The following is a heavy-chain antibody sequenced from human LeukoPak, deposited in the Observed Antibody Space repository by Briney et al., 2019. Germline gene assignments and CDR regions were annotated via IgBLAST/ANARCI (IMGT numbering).Heavy chain of an antibody. D-gene: IGHD4-17*01. CDR3: VKDLRI. Sequence: GGSLRLSCAASGFTFSSYVMSWVRQAPGKGLEWVSSISGCCTSTYSADSVKGRFTISRDNSKNTLYLQLNSLRAEDTAIYYCVKDLRIGGQGTLVTVSS. CDR1: GFTFSSYV. V-gene: IGHV3-23*01. CDR2: ISGCCTST. J-gene: IGHJ4*02.